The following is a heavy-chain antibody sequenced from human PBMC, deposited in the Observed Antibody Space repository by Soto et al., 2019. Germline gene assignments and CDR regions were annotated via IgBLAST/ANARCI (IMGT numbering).Heavy chain of an antibody. CDR2: TFYRSKWYN. D-gene: IGHD1-26*01. Sequence: SQTLSLTCAISGDSVSSNSAAWSWIRQSPSRGLEWLRRTFYRSKWYNDYAVSVKGRITINPDTSKNQFSLQLNSVTPEDTAVYYCAKEGGNHYYYYAMDVWGQGTTVTVS. V-gene: IGHV6-1*01. CDR3: AKEGGNHYYYYAMDV. J-gene: IGHJ6*02. CDR1: GDSVSSNSAA.